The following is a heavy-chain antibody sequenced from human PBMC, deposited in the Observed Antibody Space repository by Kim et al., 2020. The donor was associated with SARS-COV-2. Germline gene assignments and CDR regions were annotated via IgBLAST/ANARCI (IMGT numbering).Heavy chain of an antibody. V-gene: IGHV3-23*01. J-gene: IGHJ4*02. CDR3: AKNSGGYRALNFDY. Sequence: AAAVKGRFTISRDNSRNTLDLQMNRLRADDTAVYYCAKNSGGYRALNFDYWGQGTLVTVSS. D-gene: IGHD1-26*01.